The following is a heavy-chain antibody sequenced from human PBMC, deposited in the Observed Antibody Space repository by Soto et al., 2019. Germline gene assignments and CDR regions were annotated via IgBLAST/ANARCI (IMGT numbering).Heavy chain of an antibody. J-gene: IGHJ4*02. Sequence: GLEWMGIIFPGDSDTRYSPSFQGQVTISADKSTSTAYLQWSSLKASDTAMYYCARHATYYDILSGYYFDYWGQGTLVTVPQ. D-gene: IGHD3-9*01. CDR3: ARHATYYDILSGYYFDY. V-gene: IGHV5-51*01. CDR2: IFPGDSDT.